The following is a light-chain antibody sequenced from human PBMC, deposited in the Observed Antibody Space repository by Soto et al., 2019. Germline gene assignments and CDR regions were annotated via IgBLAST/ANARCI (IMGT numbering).Light chain of an antibody. V-gene: IGKV3-20*01. CDR2: GAS. CDR3: QQYGSSPRT. CDR1: QTVSTNY. J-gene: IGKJ2*01. Sequence: EIVLTQSPGTLSLSPGERATLSCRASQTVSTNYLAGYQQKPGQAPRLLIYGASSRATGIPDRFSGSGSGTDFILTISRLEPEDFAVYYCQQYGSSPRTFGQGTKLEIK.